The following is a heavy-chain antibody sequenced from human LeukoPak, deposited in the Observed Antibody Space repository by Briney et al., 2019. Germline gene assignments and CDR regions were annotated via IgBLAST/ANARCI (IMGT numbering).Heavy chain of an antibody. J-gene: IGHJ4*02. CDR2: ISYNGRNN. Sequence: PGGSLRLSCAASGFTFYSYGMHWVRQAPGKGLEWVALISYNGRNNYYADSVKGRFTISRGNSKNTLYLQVSSLRTEDTAVYFCAKDNRGYFDFWGQGTLVTVSS. V-gene: IGHV3-30*18. CDR1: GFTFYSYG. CDR3: AKDNRGYFDF. D-gene: IGHD3-16*01.